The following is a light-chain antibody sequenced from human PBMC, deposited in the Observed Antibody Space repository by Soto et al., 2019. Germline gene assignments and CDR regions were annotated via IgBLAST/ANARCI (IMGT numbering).Light chain of an antibody. J-gene: IGKJ1*01. V-gene: IGKV3-20*01. CDR1: QRVSGNY. CDR3: QQYGSSPGT. CDR2: HAS. Sequence: EIVLTQSPGTLSLSPGERATLSCRASQRVSGNYLAWYQQKPGQAPRLLIYHASHRATGIPDRFSGSGSGADFTLIISRLEPEDFAVFYCQQYGSSPGTFGQGTKVDIK.